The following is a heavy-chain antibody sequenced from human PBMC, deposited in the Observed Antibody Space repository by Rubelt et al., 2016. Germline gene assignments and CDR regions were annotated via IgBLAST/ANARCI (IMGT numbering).Heavy chain of an antibody. CDR1: GNSISNTDY. Sequence: LQLQESGPGLVKSSETLSLNCLVSGNSISNTDYYWAWIRQPPGKGPEWIGSLYHSGNTYFNPSLKSRVTIPADTSKNQFSRKLTSVTAADTAVYYCALGDHSGTPIDYWGQGTLVTVSS. J-gene: IGHJ4*02. CDR2: LYHSGNT. D-gene: IGHD1-1*01. CDR3: ALGDHSGTPIDY. V-gene: IGHV4-39*07.